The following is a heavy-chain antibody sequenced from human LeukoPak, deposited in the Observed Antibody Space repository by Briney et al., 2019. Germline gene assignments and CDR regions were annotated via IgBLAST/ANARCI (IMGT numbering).Heavy chain of an antibody. CDR1: GFTVSSNY. CDR3: ASARYSSGWHYYYYYYMDV. V-gene: IGHV3-53*01. Sequence: PGRSLRLSCAASGFTVSSNYMSWVRQAPGKGLEWVSVIYSGGSTYYADSVKGRFTISRDNSKNTLYLQMNSLRAEDTAVYYCASARYSSGWHYYYYYYMDVWGKGTTVTVSS. J-gene: IGHJ6*03. CDR2: IYSGGST. D-gene: IGHD6-19*01.